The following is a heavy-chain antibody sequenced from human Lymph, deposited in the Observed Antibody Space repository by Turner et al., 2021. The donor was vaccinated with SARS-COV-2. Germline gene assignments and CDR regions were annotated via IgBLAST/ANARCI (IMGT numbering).Heavy chain of an antibody. Sequence: QVQLQESGPGLVKPSETLSLICSVFGGSISNYYWRWIRQPPGKGLECIGYIHYSGSTNYNPSRKSRVTISVDTSKSQVSLKLGSVTAADTAVYYCARAGWLRGEVDYWGQGTLVTVSS. CDR2: IHYSGST. J-gene: IGHJ4*02. D-gene: IGHD5-12*01. CDR1: GGSISNYY. V-gene: IGHV4-59*01. CDR3: ARAGWLRGEVDY.